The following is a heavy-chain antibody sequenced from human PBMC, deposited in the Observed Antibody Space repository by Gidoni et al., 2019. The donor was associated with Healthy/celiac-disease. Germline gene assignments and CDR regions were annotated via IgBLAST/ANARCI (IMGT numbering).Heavy chain of an antibody. CDR3: ARVPVTTSWFDP. D-gene: IGHD4-17*01. V-gene: IGHV4-59*08. CDR1: GGSISSYY. J-gene: IGHJ5*02. Sequence: QVQLQESGPGLVKPSETLSLTCTVAGGSISSYYWSWIRQPPGKGLEWIGYIYYSGSTTYNPSLKSRVTISVDTSKNQFSLKLSSVTAADTAVYYCARVPVTTSWFDPWGQGTLVTVSS. CDR2: IYYSGST.